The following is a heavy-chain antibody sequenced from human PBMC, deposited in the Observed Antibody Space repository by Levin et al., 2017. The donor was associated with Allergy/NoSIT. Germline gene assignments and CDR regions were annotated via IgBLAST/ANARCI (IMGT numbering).Heavy chain of an antibody. J-gene: IGHJ3*02. D-gene: IGHD6-6*01. V-gene: IGHV4-39*01. CDR1: GASISSGSYY. CDR3: ARREQVDDTFDI. Sequence: SCSVSGASISSGSYYWGWIRQPPGKGLEWIGSIYYSGTTYYNPSLKSRVTISVDTSKNQFSLKLSSVTAAETAVYYCARREQVDDTFDIWGQGTMVTVSS. CDR2: IYYSGTT.